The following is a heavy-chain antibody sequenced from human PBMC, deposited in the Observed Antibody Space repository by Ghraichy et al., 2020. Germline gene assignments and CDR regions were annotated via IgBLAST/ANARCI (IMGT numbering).Heavy chain of an antibody. Sequence: LSLTCAASGFTFSSYGMHWVRQAPGKGLEWVAVIWYDGSNKYYADSVKGRFTISRDNSKNTLYLQMNSLRAEDTAVYYCARDVDPASLSGYSSGWYSTTKYLDYWGQGTLVTVSS. V-gene: IGHV3-33*08. CDR1: GFTFSSYG. CDR2: IWYDGSNK. J-gene: IGHJ4*02. CDR3: ARDVDPASLSGYSSGWYSTTKYLDY. D-gene: IGHD6-19*01.